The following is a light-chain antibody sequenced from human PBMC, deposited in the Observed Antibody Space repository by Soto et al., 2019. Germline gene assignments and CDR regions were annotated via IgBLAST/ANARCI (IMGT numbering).Light chain of an antibody. CDR1: SSNVGGYNY. Sequence: QSALTQPRSVSGSPGQSVTISCTGTSSNVGGYNYVSWYQQHPGKAPKLIISDVTKRPSGVPDRVSGSKSGNTASLTISGLQAEDEADYYCYSFAGSHTWLFGGGTQLTVL. J-gene: IGLJ7*01. CDR2: DVT. CDR3: YSFAGSHTWL. V-gene: IGLV2-11*01.